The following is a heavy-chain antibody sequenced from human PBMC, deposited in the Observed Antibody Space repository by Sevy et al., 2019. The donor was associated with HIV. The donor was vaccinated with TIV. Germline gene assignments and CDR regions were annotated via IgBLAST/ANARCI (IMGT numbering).Heavy chain of an antibody. CDR1: GITLSSYA. V-gene: IGHV3-23*01. CDR2: ISSSGGST. J-gene: IGHJ4*02. D-gene: IGHD4-17*01. CDR3: AKDLYGDYSWGFDY. Sequence: GGALRLSCAASGITLSSYAMSWVRQAPGKGLEWVSAISSSGGSTYYADSVKGRFTISSDNSRNTLYLQMNSLRAADTAVYYCAKDLYGDYSWGFDYWGLGTLVTVSS.